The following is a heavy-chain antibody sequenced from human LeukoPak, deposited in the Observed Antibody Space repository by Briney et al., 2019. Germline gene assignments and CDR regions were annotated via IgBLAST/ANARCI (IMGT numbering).Heavy chain of an antibody. V-gene: IGHV3-64*01. Sequence: PGGSLRLSCAASGFTFSSYAMHWVRQAPGKGLEYVSAISSNGGSTYYANSMKGRFTISRDNSKNTLYLQMGSLRAEDMAVYYCATTFRRIADVWGQGTTVTVSS. D-gene: IGHD2/OR15-2a*01. J-gene: IGHJ6*02. CDR2: ISSNGGST. CDR3: ATTFRRIADV. CDR1: GFTFSSYA.